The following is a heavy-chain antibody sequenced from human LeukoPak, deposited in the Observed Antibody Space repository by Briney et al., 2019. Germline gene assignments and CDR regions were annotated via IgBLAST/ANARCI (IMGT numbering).Heavy chain of an antibody. J-gene: IGHJ5*02. V-gene: IGHV3-30*03. Sequence: PGGSLRLSCAASGFTFSSYGMHWVRQAPGKGLEWVAVISYDGSNKYYADSVKGRFTISRDNSKNTLYLQMNSLRAEDTAVYYCARHKSHDSSGDWFDPWGQGTLVTVSS. CDR2: ISYDGSNK. CDR3: ARHKSHDSSGDWFDP. CDR1: GFTFSSYG. D-gene: IGHD3-22*01.